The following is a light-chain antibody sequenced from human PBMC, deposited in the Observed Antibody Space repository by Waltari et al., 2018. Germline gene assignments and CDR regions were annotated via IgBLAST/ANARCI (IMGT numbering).Light chain of an antibody. CDR3: SSYRRSNTLV. CDR2: DVS. CDR1: SSDVGAYNY. Sequence: QSALTQPASVSGSPGQSITISCTGTSSDVGAYNYVSWYQQHPGKPPKIMVYDVSKRPSGVSNRFSGSKSDNTASLTISGLQAEDEADYYCSSYRRSNTLVFGGGTKVTVL. V-gene: IGLV2-14*03. J-gene: IGLJ2*01.